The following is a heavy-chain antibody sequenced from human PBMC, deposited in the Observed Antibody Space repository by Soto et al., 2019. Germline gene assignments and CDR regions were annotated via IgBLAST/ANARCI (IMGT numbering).Heavy chain of an antibody. J-gene: IGHJ5*02. V-gene: IGHV1-3*01. CDR1: GYTFSNYA. CDR2: IHAGNGDT. D-gene: IGHD2-15*01. Sequence: QVQLVQSGAEVKKPGASVKLSCKASGYTFSNYAVQWVRQAPGQSLEWMGWIHAGNGDTKYSQKFHDRVTITRDTSAGIAYMELSSLRSEDTAIYYCARVPRYTSDIVQVPGVMFEAWFVPLGQGTLVTVSS. CDR3: ARVPRYTSDIVQVPGVMFEAWFVP.